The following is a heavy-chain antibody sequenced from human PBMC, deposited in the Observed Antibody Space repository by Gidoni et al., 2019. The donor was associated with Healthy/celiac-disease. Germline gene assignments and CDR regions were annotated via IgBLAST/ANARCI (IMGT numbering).Heavy chain of an antibody. CDR2: ISSSSSYI. CDR1: GFPFSSYS. V-gene: IGHV3-21*01. CDR3: ARARGELLPFDY. D-gene: IGHD1-26*01. Sequence: EVQLVESGGGLVKPGGSLRLSCAASGFPFSSYSMNWVRQAPGKGLEWVSSISSSSSYIYYADSVKGRFTISRDNAKNSLYLQMNSLRAEDTAVYYCARARGELLPFDYWGQGTLVTVSS. J-gene: IGHJ4*02.